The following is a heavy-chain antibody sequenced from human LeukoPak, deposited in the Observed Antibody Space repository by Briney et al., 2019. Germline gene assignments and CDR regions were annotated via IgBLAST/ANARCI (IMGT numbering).Heavy chain of an antibody. CDR1: GFTFSSYG. Sequence: GRSLRLSCAASGFTFSSYGMHWVRQAPGKGLEWVAVIWYDGSNKYYADSVKGRFTISRDNSKNTLYLQMNSLRAEDTAVYYCARDLGARGIGGSYEFDYWGQGTLVTVSS. CDR2: IWYDGSNK. J-gene: IGHJ4*02. D-gene: IGHD1-26*01. V-gene: IGHV3-33*01. CDR3: ARDLGARGIGGSYEFDY.